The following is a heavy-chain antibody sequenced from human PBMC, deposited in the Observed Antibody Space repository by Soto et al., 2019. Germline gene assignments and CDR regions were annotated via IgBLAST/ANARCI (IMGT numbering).Heavy chain of an antibody. D-gene: IGHD3-3*01. CDR1: GGTFSSYA. V-gene: IGHV1-69*01. J-gene: IGHJ5*02. CDR3: ARLSARRGSRGLRFLEEYYLGDP. Sequence: QVQLMQSGAEVKKPGSSVKVSCKASGGTFSSYAISWVRQAPGQGLEWMGGIIPIFGTANYAQKFQGRVTITADESTSTAYMELSSLRSEDTAVYYCARLSARRGSRGLRFLEEYYLGDPWGQGTLVTVSS. CDR2: IIPIFGTA.